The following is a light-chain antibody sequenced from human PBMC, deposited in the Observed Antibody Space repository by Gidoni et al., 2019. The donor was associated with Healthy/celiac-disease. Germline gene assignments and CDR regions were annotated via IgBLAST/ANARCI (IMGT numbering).Light chain of an antibody. CDR1: SSNIGAGYD. Sequence: QSVLTQPPSVSGAPRQRVTISCTGSSSNIGAGYDVHWYQQLPGTAPKLLIYGNNNRPSGVPDRFSGSKSGTSASLAITGLQAEDEADYYCQSYDSRLSGSVVFGGGTKLTVL. V-gene: IGLV1-40*01. CDR3: QSYDSRLSGSVV. J-gene: IGLJ2*01. CDR2: GNN.